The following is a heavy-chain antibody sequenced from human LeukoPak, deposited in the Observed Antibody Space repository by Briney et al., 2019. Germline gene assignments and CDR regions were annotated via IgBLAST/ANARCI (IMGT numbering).Heavy chain of an antibody. V-gene: IGHV3-48*02. Sequence: PGGSLRLSCAASGFTFSSYSMNWVRQAPGKGLEWVSYISSSSSNIYYADSVRGRFTISRDNAKNSLYLQMNSLRDEDTAVYYCARDWNYYDSSGHDAFDIWGQGTMVTVSS. CDR3: ARDWNYYDSSGHDAFDI. CDR1: GFTFSSYS. J-gene: IGHJ3*02. D-gene: IGHD3-22*01. CDR2: ISSSSSNI.